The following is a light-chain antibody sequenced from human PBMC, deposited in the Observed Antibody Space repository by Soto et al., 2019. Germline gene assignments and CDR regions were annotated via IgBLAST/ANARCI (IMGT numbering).Light chain of an antibody. CDR1: QSVTNS. J-gene: IGKJ4*01. CDR2: ATS. V-gene: IGKV3-11*01. CDR3: QQRSDWPPSRT. Sequence: EIVLTQSPATLSLSPGQRATISCRASQSVTNSLAWHQHNPAPAPRRLIFATSPSATDSPTRFSGSGSETDFTLTISSLEPEDFAFDYCQQRSDWPPSRTFGGGTKVDIK.